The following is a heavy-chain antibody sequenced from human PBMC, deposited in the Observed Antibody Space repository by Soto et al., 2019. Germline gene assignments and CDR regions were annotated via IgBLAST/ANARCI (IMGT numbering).Heavy chain of an antibody. CDR3: ARTVAGYFDS. CDR2: MRTYNGDT. Sequence: QVQLVQSGAGVRKPGASVKVSCKASGYSFTSSGISWVRQAPGQGPEWMGWMRTYNGDTIYAKKYQVRVTMSTDNTTSRAYMDLRSLRSEDRAVYYSARTVAGYFDSWAHVTLITVSS. J-gene: IGHJ4*01. V-gene: IGHV1-18*01. D-gene: IGHD6-19*01. CDR1: GYSFTSSG.